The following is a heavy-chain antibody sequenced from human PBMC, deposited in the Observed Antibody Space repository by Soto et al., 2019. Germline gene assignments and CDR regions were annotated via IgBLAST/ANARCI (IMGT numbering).Heavy chain of an antibody. V-gene: IGHV3-23*01. J-gene: IGHJ3*02. CDR2: ISGSGGST. D-gene: IGHD3-22*01. CDR3: AHSNMIVMRIGAFDI. Sequence: PGGSLRLSCAASGFTFSSYAMSWVRQAPGKGLEWVSAISGSGGSTYYADSVKGRFTISRDNSKNTLYLQMNSLRAEDTAVYYCAHSNMIVMRIGAFDIWGQGTLVTVSS. CDR1: GFTFSSYA.